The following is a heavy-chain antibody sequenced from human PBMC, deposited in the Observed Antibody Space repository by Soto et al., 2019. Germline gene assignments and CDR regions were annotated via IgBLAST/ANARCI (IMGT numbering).Heavy chain of an antibody. CDR3: ARESEDLTSNFDY. J-gene: IGHJ4*02. Sequence: GGSLRLSCAASGFTFSSYAMHWVRQAPGKGLEWVAVISYDGSNKYYADSVKGRFTISRDNSKNSLYLEMNSLRAEDTAVYYCARESEDLTSNFDYWGQGTLVTVSS. V-gene: IGHV3-30-3*01. CDR1: GFTFSSYA. CDR2: ISYDGSNK.